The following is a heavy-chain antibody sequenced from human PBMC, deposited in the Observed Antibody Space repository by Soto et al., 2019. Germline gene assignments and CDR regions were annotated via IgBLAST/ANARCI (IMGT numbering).Heavy chain of an antibody. J-gene: IGHJ4*02. Sequence: QVQLVQSGAEVKKPGSSVKVSCKASGGTFSSYAISWVRQAPGQGLEWMGGIIPIFGTANYAQKFQGRVTITADESTSTAYMELSSLRSEDKAVYYCASKGTWAGGSSWYGVDYWGQGTLVTVSS. CDR3: ASKGTWAGGSSWYGVDY. CDR2: IIPIFGTA. CDR1: GGTFSSYA. V-gene: IGHV1-69*12. D-gene: IGHD6-13*01.